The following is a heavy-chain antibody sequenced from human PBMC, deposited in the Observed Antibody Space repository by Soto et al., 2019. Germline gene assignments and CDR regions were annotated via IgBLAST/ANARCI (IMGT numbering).Heavy chain of an antibody. CDR2: IYYSGST. Sequence: SETLSLTCTVSGGSISSGGYYWSWIRQHPGKGLEWIGYIYYSGSTYYNPSLKSRVTISVDTSKDQFSLKLSSVTAADTAVYYCARGSLENFDYWGQGTLVTVSS. D-gene: IGHD1-26*01. J-gene: IGHJ4*02. V-gene: IGHV4-31*03. CDR1: GGSISSGGYY. CDR3: ARGSLENFDY.